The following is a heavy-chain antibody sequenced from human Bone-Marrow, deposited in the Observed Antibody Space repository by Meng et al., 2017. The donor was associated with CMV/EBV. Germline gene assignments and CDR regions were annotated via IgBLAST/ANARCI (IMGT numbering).Heavy chain of an antibody. J-gene: IGHJ6*02. CDR3: ARSRYCTNGVCYRYYYGMDV. Sequence: TGCYMHWVRQAPGQGLEWMGWINPNSGGTNYAQKFQGWVTMTRDTSISTAYMELSRLRSDDTAVYYCARSRYCTNGVCYRYYYGMDVWGQGTTVTVSS. CDR2: INPNSGGT. D-gene: IGHD2-8*01. V-gene: IGHV1-2*04. CDR1: TGCY.